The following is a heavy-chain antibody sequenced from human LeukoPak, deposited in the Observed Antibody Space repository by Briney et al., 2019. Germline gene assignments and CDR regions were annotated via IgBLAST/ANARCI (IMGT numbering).Heavy chain of an antibody. V-gene: IGHV4-59*01. Sequence: KPSETLSLTCTVSGGSISSYYWTWIRQPPGKGLEWIGFIYYSGSTSYNPSLKSRVTISVDTSENQFSLNLTSVTAADTAVYYCARGFYSYDYWGQGSLVTVSS. D-gene: IGHD5-18*01. J-gene: IGHJ4*02. CDR1: GGSISSYY. CDR3: ARGFYSYDY. CDR2: IYYSGST.